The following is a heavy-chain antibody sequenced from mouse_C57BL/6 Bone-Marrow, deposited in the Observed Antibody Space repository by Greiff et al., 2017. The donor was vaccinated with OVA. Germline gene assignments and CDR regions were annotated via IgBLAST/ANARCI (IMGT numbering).Heavy chain of an antibody. J-gene: IGHJ3*01. V-gene: IGHV1-62-2*01. Sequence: QVTLKESGAELVKPGASVKLSCKASGYTFTEYTIHWVKQRSGQGLEWIGWFYPGSGSIKYNEKFKDKATLTADKSSSTVYMELSRLTSEDSAVYFCARHEEELGRRDWFAYWGQGTLVTVSA. CDR2: FYPGSGSI. CDR1: GYTFTEYT. CDR3: ARHEEELGRRDWFAY. D-gene: IGHD4-1*01.